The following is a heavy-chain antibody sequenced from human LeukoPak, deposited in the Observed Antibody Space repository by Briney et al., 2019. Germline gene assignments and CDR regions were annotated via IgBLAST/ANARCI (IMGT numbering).Heavy chain of an antibody. CDR2: INPSGGST. D-gene: IGHD2-15*01. CDR3: ARDRGYCSGGSCYEGY. V-gene: IGHV1-46*01. J-gene: IGHJ4*02. CDR1: GYTFTSYY. Sequence: ASVKVSCKASGYTFTSYYMHWVRQAPGQGLEWMGIINPSGGSTSYAQKFQGRVTMTRDTSTSTAYMELSSLRSEDTAVYYCARDRGYCSGGSCYEGYWGQGTLVTVSS.